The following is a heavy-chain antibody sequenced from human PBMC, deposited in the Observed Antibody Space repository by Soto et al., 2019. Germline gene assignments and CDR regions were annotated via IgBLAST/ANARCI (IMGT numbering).Heavy chain of an antibody. Sequence: QVQLVESGGGVVQPGRSLRLSCAASGFTFSNYGMHWVRQAPGKGLEWVAVISYDGSHKYYADSVKGRFTISRDNSKNTLSLQMNRLRTEDTAVYYCAKDWNEQRLVTADGFDIWGQGTMVTVSS. CDR1: GFTFSNYG. CDR3: AKDWNEQRLVTADGFDI. J-gene: IGHJ3*02. CDR2: ISYDGSHK. D-gene: IGHD6-19*01. V-gene: IGHV3-30*18.